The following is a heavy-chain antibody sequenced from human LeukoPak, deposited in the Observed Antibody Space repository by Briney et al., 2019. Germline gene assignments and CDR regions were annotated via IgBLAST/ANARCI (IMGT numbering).Heavy chain of an antibody. Sequence: GRSLRLSCAASGFTFSSYGMHWVRQAPGKGLEWVAVISYDGSNKYYADSVKGRFTISRDNSKNTLYLQMNSLRAEDTAVYYCARVRHSYYYYGMDVWGQGTTVTVSS. D-gene: IGHD2-21*01. J-gene: IGHJ6*02. CDR2: ISYDGSNK. CDR1: GFTFSSYG. V-gene: IGHV3-30*03. CDR3: ARVRHSYYYYGMDV.